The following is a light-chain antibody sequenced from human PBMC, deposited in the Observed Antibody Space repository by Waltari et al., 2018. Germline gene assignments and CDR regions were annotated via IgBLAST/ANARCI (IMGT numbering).Light chain of an antibody. CDR3: AAWDDSLNGPV. J-gene: IGLJ3*02. V-gene: IGLV1-44*01. Sequence: QSMLTQPPSASGTPGQRVTISCSGSSSNIGSNTVNWYQQFPGTAPKLLIYNNNQRPSGVPDRCSGSKTGTSASLAISGLQSEDEADYYCAAWDDSLNGPVFGGGTKLTVL. CDR1: SSNIGSNT. CDR2: NNN.